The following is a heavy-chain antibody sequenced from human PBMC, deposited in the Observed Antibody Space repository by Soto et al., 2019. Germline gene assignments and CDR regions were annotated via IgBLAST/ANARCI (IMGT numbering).Heavy chain of an antibody. CDR2: ISAYNGNT. V-gene: IGHV1-18*01. D-gene: IGHD6-19*01. Sequence: ASVKVSCKASGYTFTSYGISWVRQAPGQGLEWMGWISAYNGNTNYAQKLQGRVTMTTDTSTSTAYMELRSLRSDDTAVYYCARYSWGIAVAGFDYWGEGTLVTVSS. CDR1: GYTFTSYG. J-gene: IGHJ4*02. CDR3: ARYSWGIAVAGFDY.